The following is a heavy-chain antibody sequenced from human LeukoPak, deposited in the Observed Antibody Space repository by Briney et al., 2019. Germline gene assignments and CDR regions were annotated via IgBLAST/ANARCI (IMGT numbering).Heavy chain of an antibody. J-gene: IGHJ5*01. D-gene: IGHD1-26*01. CDR3: TRVGTTWFHS. CDR2: IKSQTGGGTT. CDR1: GFTFSDAW. V-gene: IGHV3-15*01. Sequence: GGSLRLSCAASGFTFSDAWMSWVRQAPGKGLKWVGRIKSQTGGGTTDYAAPVEGRFSISRDDSKNTLYLQMNSLKTEDTAVYYCTRVGTTWFHSWGQGTLVTVSS.